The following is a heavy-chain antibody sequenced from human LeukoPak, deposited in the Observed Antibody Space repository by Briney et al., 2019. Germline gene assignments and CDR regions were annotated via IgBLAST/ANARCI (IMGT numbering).Heavy chain of an antibody. J-gene: IGHJ6*02. V-gene: IGHV3-23*01. Sequence: PGGSLRLSCAASGFTFSSYAMSWVRQAPGKGLEWVSAISGSGGSTYYADSVKGRFTISRDNSKNTLYLQMNSLRAEDTAVYYCATIAVAGTEFRHYYGMDVWGQGTTVTVS. CDR3: ATIAVAGTEFRHYYGMDV. CDR2: ISGSGGST. D-gene: IGHD6-19*01. CDR1: GFTFSSYA.